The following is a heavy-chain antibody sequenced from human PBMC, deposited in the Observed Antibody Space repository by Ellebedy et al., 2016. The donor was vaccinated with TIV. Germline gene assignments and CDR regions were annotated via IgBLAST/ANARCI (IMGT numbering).Heavy chain of an antibody. CDR2: FSYIGST. CDR3: ARCGGETNRDYEFDF. J-gene: IGHJ4*02. CDR1: GASITNYH. V-gene: IGHV4-59*01. Sequence: SETLSLXXTVSGASITNYHWSWIRQPPGKGLEWLGCFSYIGSTNYNPSLGSRVTISLDTSKNQFSLNLNSVTAAGAATYYCARCGGETNRDYEFDFWGQGTLVTVSS. D-gene: IGHD3-16*01.